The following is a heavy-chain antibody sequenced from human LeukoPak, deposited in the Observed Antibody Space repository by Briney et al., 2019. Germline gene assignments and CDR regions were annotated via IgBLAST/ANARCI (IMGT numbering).Heavy chain of an antibody. CDR3: VGGIGWQPDY. D-gene: IGHD6-19*01. CDR2: IRQDGREK. V-gene: IGHV3-7*03. CDR1: PGITFSDYW. J-gene: IGHJ4*02. Sequence: QAGGSLRLSCAASPGITFSDYWMNWVRQAPGKGLEWVAIIRQDGREKLYLDSVKGRFTISGDNAKSSVYLQINSLRAEDTAVYYCVGGIGWQPDYWGQGTLVTVSS.